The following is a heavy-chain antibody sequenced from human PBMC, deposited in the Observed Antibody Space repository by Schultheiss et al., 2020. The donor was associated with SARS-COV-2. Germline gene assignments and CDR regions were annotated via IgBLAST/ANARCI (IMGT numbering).Heavy chain of an antibody. Sequence: SETLSLTCTVSGGSISSYYWGWIRQPPGKGLEWIGSIYTSGSTNYNPSLKSRVTMSVDTSKNQFSLKLSSVTAADTAVYYCARDFQSDIVVVPAAREYYYYYMDVWGKGTTVTVSS. J-gene: IGHJ6*03. CDR3: ARDFQSDIVVVPAAREYYYYYMDV. D-gene: IGHD2-2*01. V-gene: IGHV4-4*07. CDR2: IYTSGST. CDR1: GGSISSYY.